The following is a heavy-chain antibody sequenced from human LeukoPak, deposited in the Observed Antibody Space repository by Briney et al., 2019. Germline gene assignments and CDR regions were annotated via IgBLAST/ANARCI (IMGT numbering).Heavy chain of an antibody. CDR2: IKEDGSEK. J-gene: IGHJ6*02. CDR1: GFTLSSYW. V-gene: IGHV3-7*01. D-gene: IGHD3-9*01. Sequence: GGSLRLSCGASGFTLSSYWMSWVRQAPGKGLEWVANIKEDGSEKYYVDSVKGRFTISRDNGKNSLYLQMNSLRAEDTALYYRARDKEKYYDILTGWNYYYYGMNVWGQGTTVTVSS. CDR3: ARDKEKYYDILTGWNYYYYGMNV.